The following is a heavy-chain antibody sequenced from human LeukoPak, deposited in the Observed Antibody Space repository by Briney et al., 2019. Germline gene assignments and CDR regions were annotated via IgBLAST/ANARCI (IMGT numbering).Heavy chain of an antibody. J-gene: IGHJ4*02. Sequence: GGSLRLSCVASGFTFSSHWMTWVRQAPGKGLEWVATINQDGSEKYYVDSVKGRFTISRDNAKNSLYLQMNSLRAEDTAVYYCARDHVTHGLLFDYWGQGNLVTVSS. CDR2: INQDGSEK. CDR3: ARDHVTHGLLFDY. D-gene: IGHD2-21*01. V-gene: IGHV3-7*01. CDR1: GFTFSSHW.